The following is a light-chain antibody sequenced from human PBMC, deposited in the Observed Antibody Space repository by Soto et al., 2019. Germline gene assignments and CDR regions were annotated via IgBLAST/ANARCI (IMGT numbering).Light chain of an antibody. V-gene: IGKV1-39*01. J-gene: IGKJ4*01. CDR1: QSISNY. Sequence: DIQMTQSPSSLSASVGDRVTITCRASQSISNYLNWFQQKPGKAPKVLIYAASSLQSGVPSRFSGSGSGTDFSLTISSLQPEDFATYYCQQSYSFPLTFGGGTKVVIK. CDR2: AAS. CDR3: QQSYSFPLT.